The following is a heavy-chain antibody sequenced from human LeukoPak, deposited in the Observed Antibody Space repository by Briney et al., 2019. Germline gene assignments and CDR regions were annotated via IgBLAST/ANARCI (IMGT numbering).Heavy chain of an antibody. CDR3: ARGYYYDSSGYPRERYNWFDP. CDR2: ISSSSSTI. V-gene: IGHV3-48*04. D-gene: IGHD3-22*01. J-gene: IGHJ5*02. Sequence: GGSLRLSCAASGFTFSSYSMNWVRQAPGKGLEWVSYISSSSSTIYYAASVKGRFTISRDNPKNSLYLQMNSLRAEDTAVYYCARGYYYDSSGYPRERYNWFDPWGQGTLVTVSS. CDR1: GFTFSSYS.